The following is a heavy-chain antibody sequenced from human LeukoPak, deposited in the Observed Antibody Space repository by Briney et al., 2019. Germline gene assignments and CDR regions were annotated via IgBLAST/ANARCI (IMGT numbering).Heavy chain of an antibody. CDR3: ATLITMVRGVLTTFDY. Sequence: ASVKVSCKASGYTFTRYDMHWVRQAPGQGLEWMGWINPNSGGTNYAQKFQGRVTMTRDTSISTAYMELSRLRSDDTAVYYCATLITMVRGVLTTFDYWGQGTLVTVSS. CDR2: INPNSGGT. CDR1: GYTFTRYD. J-gene: IGHJ4*02. D-gene: IGHD3-10*01. V-gene: IGHV1-2*02.